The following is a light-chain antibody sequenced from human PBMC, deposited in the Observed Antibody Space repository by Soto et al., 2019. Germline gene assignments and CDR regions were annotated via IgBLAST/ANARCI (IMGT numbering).Light chain of an antibody. CDR1: QSLLHITGETF. CDR3: MQSTQLPPT. CDR2: EVS. Sequence: DVVMTQTPLSLSVAPGQPASISCKSSQSLLHITGETFLFWYLQKPGQSPQLPIYEVSTRVSRVLDRVSGSGSGTDFPLEIGRVETDDVGIYYCMQSTQLPPTFGQGTRLGIE. V-gene: IGKV2D-29*02. J-gene: IGKJ5*01.